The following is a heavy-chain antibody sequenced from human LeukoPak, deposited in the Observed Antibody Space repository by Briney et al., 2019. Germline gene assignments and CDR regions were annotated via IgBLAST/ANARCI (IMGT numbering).Heavy chain of an antibody. Sequence: GRSLRLSCAASGFTFDDYAMHWVRQAPGKGLEWVSGISWNSGSIGYADSVKGRFTISRDNAKNSLYLQMNSLRAEDTALYYCAKDIKATPPDTAMVKDAFDIWGQGTMVTVSS. V-gene: IGHV3-9*01. CDR1: GFTFDDYA. CDR3: AKDIKATPPDTAMVKDAFDI. CDR2: ISWNSGSI. J-gene: IGHJ3*02. D-gene: IGHD5-18*01.